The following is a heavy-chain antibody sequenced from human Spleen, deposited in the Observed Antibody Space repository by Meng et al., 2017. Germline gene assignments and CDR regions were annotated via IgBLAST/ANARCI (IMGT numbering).Heavy chain of an antibody. CDR3: VRIFDS. J-gene: IGHJ4*02. CDR2: IHLGGRP. Sequence: QGQLQESGPGLVEPSGTLSLTCAVSGASIATTNWWGWVRQPPGKGLEWIGEIHLGGRPNYSPSLKSRVTISVDKSNNELSLKLTSVTAADTAVYFCVRIFDSRAQGTLVTVSS. V-gene: IGHV4-4*02. CDR1: GASIATTNW.